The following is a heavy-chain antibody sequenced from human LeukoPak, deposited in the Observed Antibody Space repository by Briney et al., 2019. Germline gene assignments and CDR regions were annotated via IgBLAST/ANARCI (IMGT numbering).Heavy chain of an antibody. Sequence: PGGSLRLSCAASGFIFSSHWMQWVRQAPGKGLVWISRLDSDGSNTDYADSVQGRFTISRDNAKHTVYLQMNSLRVDDTAVYYCVRGGSHTSGPFDSWGQGTLVTISS. J-gene: IGHJ4*02. CDR2: LDSDGSNT. CDR3: VRGGSHTSGPFDS. CDR1: GFIFSSHW. D-gene: IGHD3-16*01. V-gene: IGHV3-74*01.